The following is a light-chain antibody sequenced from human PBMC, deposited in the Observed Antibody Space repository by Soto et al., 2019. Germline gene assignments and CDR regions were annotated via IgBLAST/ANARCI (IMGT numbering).Light chain of an antibody. Sequence: DIQLTQSPSFLSASVGDRVTITCRASQGIISYLAWYQQKPGKAPKLLIYAASTLQSGVPSRFSGSGSGTEFTLTISSLQPEDFATYYCQHRGFGPGTKVDIK. V-gene: IGKV1-9*01. CDR1: QGIISY. CDR2: AAS. CDR3: QHRG. J-gene: IGKJ3*01.